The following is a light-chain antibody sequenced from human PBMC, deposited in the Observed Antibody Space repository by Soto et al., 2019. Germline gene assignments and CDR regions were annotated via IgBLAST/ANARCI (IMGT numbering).Light chain of an antibody. Sequence: QSVLTQPASVSGSPGQSITISCTGTSSDIGGLYNYVSWYQQHPGKAPKLLIYDVNDRPSGVSDRFSGSKSGNTASLTLSGLQAEDEADYFCSAYSSGATHVVFGGGTKLTVL. CDR3: SAYSSGATHVV. J-gene: IGLJ2*01. CDR2: DVN. V-gene: IGLV2-14*03. CDR1: SSDIGGLYNY.